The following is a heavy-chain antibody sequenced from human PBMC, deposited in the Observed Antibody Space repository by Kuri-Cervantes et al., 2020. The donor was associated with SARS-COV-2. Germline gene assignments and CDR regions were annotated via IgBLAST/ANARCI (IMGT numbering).Heavy chain of an antibody. V-gene: IGHV4-61*05. CDR3: ARWDSYYDILTGYYPTGYFDL. Sequence: SETLSLTCTVSGDSITSSSYYWGWIRQPPGKGLEWIGYIYYSGSTNYNPSLKSRVTISVDTSKNQFSLKLSSVTAADTAVYYCARWDSYYDILTGYYPTGYFDLWGRGTLVTVSS. CDR1: GDSITSSSYY. CDR2: IYYSGST. D-gene: IGHD3-9*01. J-gene: IGHJ2*01.